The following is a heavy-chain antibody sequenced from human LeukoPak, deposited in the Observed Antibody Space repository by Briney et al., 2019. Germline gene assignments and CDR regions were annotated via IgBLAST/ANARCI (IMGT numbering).Heavy chain of an antibody. D-gene: IGHD3-10*01. CDR3: ARDLLVTMVRGVLDY. J-gene: IGHJ4*02. Sequence: GASVKVSCKASGGTFSSYAISWVRQAPGQGLEWMGGIIPIFGTANYAQKFQGRVTITADKSTSTAYMELSSLRSEDTAVYYCARDLLVTMVRGVLDYWGQGTLVTVSS. CDR1: GGTFSSYA. CDR2: IIPIFGTA. V-gene: IGHV1-69*06.